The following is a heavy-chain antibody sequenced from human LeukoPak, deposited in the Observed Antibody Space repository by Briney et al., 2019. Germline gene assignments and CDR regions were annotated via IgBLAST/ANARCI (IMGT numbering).Heavy chain of an antibody. CDR3: ARADDDYGDYAYYFDY. CDR2: INAGNGNT. D-gene: IGHD4-17*01. V-gene: IGHV1-3*01. CDR1: GYTFTSYA. J-gene: IGHJ4*02. Sequence: ASVKVSCKASGYTFTSYAMHWVRQAPGQRLEWMGWINAGNGNTKYSQKFQGRVTITRDTSASTACMELSSLRSEDTAVYYCARADDDYGDYAYYFDYWGQGTLVTVS.